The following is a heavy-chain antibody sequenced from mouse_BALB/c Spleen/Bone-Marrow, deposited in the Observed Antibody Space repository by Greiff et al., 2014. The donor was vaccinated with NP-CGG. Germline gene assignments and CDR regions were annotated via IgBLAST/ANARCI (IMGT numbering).Heavy chain of an antibody. J-gene: IGHJ3*01. Sequence: VKLMESGAELVKPGASVKLSCKASGYTFTEYIIHWVKQRPGQGLEWIGWFYPGSGSIKYNEKFKDKATLTADKSSSTVYMELSRSTSEDSAVYFCARHEDRLRAWFAYWGQGTLVTVSA. V-gene: IGHV1-62-2*01. CDR1: GYTFTEYI. CDR2: FYPGSGSI. CDR3: ARHEDRLRAWFAY. D-gene: IGHD3-2*02.